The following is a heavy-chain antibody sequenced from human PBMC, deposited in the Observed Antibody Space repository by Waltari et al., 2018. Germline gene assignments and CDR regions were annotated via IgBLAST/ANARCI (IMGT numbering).Heavy chain of an antibody. Sequence: EVQLVESGGGLVQPGRSLRLSGVGSAVNFDDYGRYWVRQRPGKGLEWVSGIRWYSGGICYADSMKCRVTISRDNAKNSHCLQMRSLRPEDTALYYGVKGGWGFGELCDQHWGQGILVTVSS. CDR1: AVNFDDYG. V-gene: IGHV3-9*01. CDR2: IRWYSGGI. J-gene: IGHJ4*02. D-gene: IGHD3-10*01. CDR3: VKGGWGFGELCDQH.